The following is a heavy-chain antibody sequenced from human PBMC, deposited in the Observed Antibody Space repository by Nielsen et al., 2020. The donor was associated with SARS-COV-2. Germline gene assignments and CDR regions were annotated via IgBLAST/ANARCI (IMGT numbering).Heavy chain of an antibody. CDR2: IRSKAYGGTT. V-gene: IGHV3-49*04. CDR3: AKDGARGDYGYFDY. CDR1: GFTFSSYA. J-gene: IGHJ4*02. D-gene: IGHD4-17*01. Sequence: GESLKISCAASGFTFSSYAMSWVRQAPGKGLEWVGFIRSKAYGGTTEYAASVKGRFTISRDDSKSIAYLQMNSLRAEDTAVYYCAKDGARGDYGYFDYWGQGTLVTVSS.